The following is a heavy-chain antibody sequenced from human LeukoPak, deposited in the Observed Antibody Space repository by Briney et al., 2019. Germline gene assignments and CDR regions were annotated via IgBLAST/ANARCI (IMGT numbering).Heavy chain of an antibody. Sequence: GGSLRLSCAASGFSFDSFAMTWVRQAPGKGLEWVSGISGSGGSTYYADSVKGRFTISRDNFKNTVRLQMNSLRAEDTAVYYCAKDATPYYWGQGTLVTVSS. J-gene: IGHJ4*02. CDR3: AKDATPYY. V-gene: IGHV3-23*01. D-gene: IGHD1-26*01. CDR2: ISGSGGST. CDR1: GFSFDSFA.